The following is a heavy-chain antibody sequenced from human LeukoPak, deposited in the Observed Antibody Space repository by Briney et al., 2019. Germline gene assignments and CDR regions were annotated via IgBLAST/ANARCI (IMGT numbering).Heavy chain of an antibody. V-gene: IGHV4-59*01. D-gene: IGHD6-19*01. CDR1: GGSISSYY. CDR2: IYYSGST. CDR3: ARKSGGVAGGFDY. J-gene: IGHJ4*02. Sequence: SETLSLTCTVSGGSISSYYWSWIRQPPGKGLEWIGYIYYSGSTNYNPSLKSRVTISVDTSKNQFSLKLSSVTAADAAVYYCARKSGGVAGGFDYWGQGTLVTVSS.